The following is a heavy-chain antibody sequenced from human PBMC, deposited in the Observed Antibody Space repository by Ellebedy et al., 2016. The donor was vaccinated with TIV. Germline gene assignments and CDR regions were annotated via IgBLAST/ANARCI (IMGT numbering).Heavy chain of an antibody. D-gene: IGHD2-2*01. CDR2: IDWDDDK. CDR3: ARSVPAHPVLGAIDI. V-gene: IGHV2-70*12. J-gene: IGHJ3*02. Sequence: SGPTLVKPTQTLTLTCTFSGFSLSTSGRCVSWIRQPPGKALEWLARIDWDDDKYYSTSLKTRLTISKDTSKNQVVLTMTNMDPVDTAKYFCARSVPAHPVLGAIDIWGQGTVVTVSS. CDR1: GFSLSTSGRC.